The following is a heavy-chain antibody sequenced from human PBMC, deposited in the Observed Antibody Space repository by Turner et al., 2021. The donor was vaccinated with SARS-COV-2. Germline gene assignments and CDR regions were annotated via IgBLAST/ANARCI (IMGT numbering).Heavy chain of an antibody. Sequence: EVQLVESGGGLVPPGGSLRLACAASGFTFNNYWMSWVRQAPGKGLEWVANIKQDGSEKHYVDSAKGRFTISRDNAKNSLYLQMNSLRAEDTAVYYCARDAAGVEFDYWGQGTLVTVSS. D-gene: IGHD6-19*01. CDR3: ARDAAGVEFDY. J-gene: IGHJ4*02. CDR2: IKQDGSEK. CDR1: GFTFNNYW. V-gene: IGHV3-7*01.